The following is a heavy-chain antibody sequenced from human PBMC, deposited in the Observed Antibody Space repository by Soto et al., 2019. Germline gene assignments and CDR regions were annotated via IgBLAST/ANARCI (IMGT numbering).Heavy chain of an antibody. V-gene: IGHV3-21*01. CDR1: GFTFSTYT. J-gene: IGHJ6*02. D-gene: IGHD2-2*02. CDR3: ARDGSSNSWYSTDV. CDR2: ISSSSGYM. Sequence: EVQLVESGGGLVKPGGSLRLSCAASGFTFSTYTMNWVRQAPGKGLEWVSSISSSSGYMYYADSVKGRFTISRDNAKNSLYVQENRLRAEDTAVYYCARDGSSNSWYSTDVWGQGTTVTVSS.